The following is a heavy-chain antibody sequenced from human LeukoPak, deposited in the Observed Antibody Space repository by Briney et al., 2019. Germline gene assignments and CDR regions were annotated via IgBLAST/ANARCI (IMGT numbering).Heavy chain of an antibody. CDR1: GYTFTGYY. D-gene: IGHD6-6*01. CDR2: INPNSGGT. J-gene: IGHJ4*02. V-gene: IGHV1-2*02. Sequence: GASVEVSCKASGYTFTGYYMHWVRQAPGQGLEWMGWINPNSGGTNYAQKFQGRVTMTRDTSISTAYMELSRLRSDDTAVYYCARDLLGYIAAGYWGQGTLVTVSS. CDR3: ARDLLGYIAAGY.